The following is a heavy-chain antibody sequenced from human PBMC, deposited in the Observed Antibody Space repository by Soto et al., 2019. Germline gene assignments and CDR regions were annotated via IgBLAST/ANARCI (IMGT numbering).Heavy chain of an antibody. CDR2: IHTSGST. V-gene: IGHV4-61*01. CDR1: GGSVSSGNYY. J-gene: IGHJ4*02. D-gene: IGHD2-15*01. Sequence: QVQLQESGPGLVKPSETLSLSCTVSGGSVSSGNYYGSWVRQPPGKGLEWIGYIHTSGSTSYNPSLKSRVTMSFDTSKNQFSLELTSVTATDTAIYYCAGRWPTFDYWGQGILVTVSS. CDR3: AGRWPTFDY.